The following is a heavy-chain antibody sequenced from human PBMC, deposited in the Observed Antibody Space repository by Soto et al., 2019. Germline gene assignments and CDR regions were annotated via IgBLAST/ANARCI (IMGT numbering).Heavy chain of an antibody. CDR3: ARERSIAAQGFYGMDV. J-gene: IGHJ6*02. D-gene: IGHD6-6*01. V-gene: IGHV1-18*01. Sequence: ASVKVSCKASGYTFTSYGISWVRQAPGQGLEWMGWISAYNGNTNYAQKLQGRVTMTTDTSTSTAYMELRSLRSEDTAVYYCARERSIAAQGFYGMDVWGQGTTVTVSS. CDR1: GYTFTSYG. CDR2: ISAYNGNT.